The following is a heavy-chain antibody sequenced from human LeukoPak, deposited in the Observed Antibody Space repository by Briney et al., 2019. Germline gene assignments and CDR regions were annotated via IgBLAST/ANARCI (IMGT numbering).Heavy chain of an antibody. Sequence: GGSLRLSCAASGFTFSSYIMHWVRQAPGKGLEWVAVISYDGSNKYYADSVKGRFTISRDNAKNSLYLQMNSLRAEDTAVYYCARGFCSSTVCSIDYWGQGTLVTVSS. V-gene: IGHV3-30-3*01. D-gene: IGHD2-2*01. CDR3: ARGFCSSTVCSIDY. J-gene: IGHJ4*02. CDR1: GFTFSSYI. CDR2: ISYDGSNK.